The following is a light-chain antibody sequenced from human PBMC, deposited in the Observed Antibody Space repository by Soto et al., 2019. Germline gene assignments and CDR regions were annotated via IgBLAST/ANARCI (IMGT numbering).Light chain of an antibody. Sequence: QSVLTQPPSASGSPGQSVTISCTGTSSDIGGYNYVSWYQQHPGKAPKLMVYEVSKRPSGVPDRFSGSKSGNTASLTVSGRQAEDEADYYCSSYAGSNNFVVFGGGTKRTVL. J-gene: IGLJ2*01. CDR3: SSYAGSNNFVV. CDR2: EVS. CDR1: SSDIGGYNY. V-gene: IGLV2-8*01.